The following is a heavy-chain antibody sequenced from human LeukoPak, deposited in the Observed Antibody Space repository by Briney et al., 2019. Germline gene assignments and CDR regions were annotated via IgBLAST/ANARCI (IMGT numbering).Heavy chain of an antibody. CDR1: GFTFSSYG. J-gene: IGHJ3*02. Sequence: GRSLRLSCAASGFTFSSYGMHWVRQAPGKGLGWVAVIWYDGSNKYYADSVKGRFTISRDNSKNTLYLQMNSLRAEDTAVYYCARDFRGEDAFDIWGQGTMVTVSS. V-gene: IGHV3-33*01. CDR3: ARDFRGEDAFDI. CDR2: IWYDGSNK. D-gene: IGHD4-17*01.